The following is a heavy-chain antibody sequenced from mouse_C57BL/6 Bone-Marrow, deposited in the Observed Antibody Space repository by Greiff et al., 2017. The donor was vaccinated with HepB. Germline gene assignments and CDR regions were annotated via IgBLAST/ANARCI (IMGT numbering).Heavy chain of an antibody. CDR2: IHPNSGST. V-gene: IGHV1-64*01. J-gene: IGHJ1*03. Sequence: VQLQQSGAELVKPGASVKLSCKASGYTFTSYWMHWVKQRPGQGLEWIGMIHPNSGSTNYNEKFKSKATLTVDKSSSTAYMQLSSLTSEDSAVYYCARPPRRRGYWYFDVWGTGTTVTVSS. D-gene: IGHD2-12*01. CDR3: ARPPRRRGYWYFDV. CDR1: GYTFTSYW.